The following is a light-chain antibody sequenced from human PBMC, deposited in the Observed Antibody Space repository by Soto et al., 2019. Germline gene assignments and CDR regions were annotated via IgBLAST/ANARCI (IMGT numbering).Light chain of an antibody. J-gene: IGLJ3*02. CDR3: NSDAGSNNWV. CDR2: EVS. V-gene: IGLV2-8*01. Sequence: QSVLTQPASVSGSPGQSITISCTGTSSDVGSYNYVSWFQQHPGKAPKLMIYEVSKRPSGVPDRFSGSKSGNTASLTVSGLHAEDEADYYCNSDAGSNNWVFGGGTKVTVL. CDR1: SSDVGSYNY.